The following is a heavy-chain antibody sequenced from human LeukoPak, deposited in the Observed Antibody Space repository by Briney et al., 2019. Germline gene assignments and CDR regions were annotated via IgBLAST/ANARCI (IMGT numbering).Heavy chain of an antibody. CDR2: NSYTDTATT. CDR1: GGSISGFY. V-gene: IGHV4-59*01. J-gene: IGHJ4*02. Sequence: PSETLSLTCTVSGGSISGFYWSWIRRPPGKGLEWIGYNSYTDTATTNYNPSPKSRVTISVDPSQNQFSLRLSSVTAADTAVYYCARAGPRRDGYNFDYWGQGTLVTVSS. CDR3: ARAGPRRDGYNFDY. D-gene: IGHD5-24*01.